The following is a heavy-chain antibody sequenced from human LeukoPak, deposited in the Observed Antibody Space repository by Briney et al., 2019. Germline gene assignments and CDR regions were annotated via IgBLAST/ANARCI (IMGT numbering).Heavy chain of an antibody. D-gene: IGHD3-10*01. J-gene: IGHJ4*02. CDR1: GYTFTGYY. Sequence: ASVKVSCKASGYTFTGYYMHWVRQAPGQGLEWMGWINPNSGGTNYAQKFQGRVTMTRDTSISTAYMELSRLRSDDTAVYYCARDDGSGSYLFDYWGQGTLVTDSS. CDR2: INPNSGGT. CDR3: ARDDGSGSYLFDY. V-gene: IGHV1-2*02.